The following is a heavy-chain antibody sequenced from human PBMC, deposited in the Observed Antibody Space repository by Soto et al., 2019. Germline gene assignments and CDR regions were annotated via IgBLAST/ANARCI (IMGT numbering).Heavy chain of an antibody. V-gene: IGHV1-69*01. J-gene: IGHJ6*02. CDR1: GDTFSSYA. CDR3: ARDGSCYLSRASPMDV. CDR2: IIPIFGTA. D-gene: IGHD1-1*01. Sequence: QVQLVQSGAEVKKPGSSVKVSCKASGDTFSSYAISWVRQAPGQGLEWMGGIIPIFGTANYAQKFQGRVTITADESTSTAYMELSSLRSEDTAVYYCARDGSCYLSRASPMDVWGQGTTVTVSS.